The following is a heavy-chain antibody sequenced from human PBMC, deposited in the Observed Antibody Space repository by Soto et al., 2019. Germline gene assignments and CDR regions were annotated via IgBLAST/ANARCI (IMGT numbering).Heavy chain of an antibody. V-gene: IGHV1-18*01. J-gene: IGHJ4*02. D-gene: IGHD6-19*01. CDR1: GYTFTSYA. CDR3: ASDGAVAGPDY. Sequence: GASVKVSWKASGYTFTSYAISWVRQAPGQGLEYLGWISPYNGKTNYAQNLQGRVAVTADTSTTTVYLELRSLRSGDTAIYYCASDGAVAGPDYRGEGTLVTVSS. CDR2: ISPYNGKT.